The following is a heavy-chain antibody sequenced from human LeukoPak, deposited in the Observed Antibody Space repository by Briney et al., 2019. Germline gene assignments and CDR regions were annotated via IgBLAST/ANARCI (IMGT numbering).Heavy chain of an antibody. Sequence: GRSLRLSCAASGFTFSSYAMHWVRQAPGKGLEWVAVISYDGSNKYYADSVKGRFTISRDNSKNTLYLQMNSLRAEDTAVYYCARDRGFVVPAAIDYWGQGTLVTVSS. CDR3: ARDRGFVVPAAIDY. J-gene: IGHJ4*02. CDR2: ISYDGSNK. D-gene: IGHD2-2*01. CDR1: GFTFSSYA. V-gene: IGHV3-30-3*01.